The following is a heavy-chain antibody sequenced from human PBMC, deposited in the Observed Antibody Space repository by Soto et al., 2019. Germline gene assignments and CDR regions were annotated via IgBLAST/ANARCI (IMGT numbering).Heavy chain of an antibody. J-gene: IGHJ3*02. V-gene: IGHV3-53*01. CDR1: GFTVSSNY. D-gene: IGHD4-17*01. CDR2: IYSGGST. CDR3: ARDWVTTYAFDI. Sequence: GGSLRLSCPASGFTVSSNYMSWLRQAPGKGLEWVSVIYSGGSTYYADSVKGRFTISRDNSKNTLYLQMNSLRAEDTAVYYCARDWVTTYAFDIWGQGTMVTV.